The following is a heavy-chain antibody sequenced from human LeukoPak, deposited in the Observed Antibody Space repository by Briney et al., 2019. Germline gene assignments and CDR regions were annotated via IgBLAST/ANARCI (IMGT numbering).Heavy chain of an antibody. CDR1: GYTFTSYD. Sequence: ASVKVSCKASGYTFTSYDINWVRQAPGQGLEWMGRVIPILGIANYAQKFQGRVTITADKSTSTAYMELSSLRSEDTAVYYCARALVPAAIIDYWGQGTLVTVSS. CDR3: ARALVPAAIIDY. J-gene: IGHJ4*02. V-gene: IGHV1-69*04. D-gene: IGHD2-2*02. CDR2: VIPILGIA.